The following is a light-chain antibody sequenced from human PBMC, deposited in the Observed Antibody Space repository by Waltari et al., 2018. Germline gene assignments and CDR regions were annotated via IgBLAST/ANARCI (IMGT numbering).Light chain of an antibody. CDR1: QSSSSW. J-gene: IGKJ1*01. Sequence: DIQMTQSPSTLSASVGDRVTITCRASQSSSSWLAWYQQKQGKAPKLLIYKASSLESGVPSRFSGSGSGTEFTLTISSLQPDDFATYYCQQYNSYSLTFGQGTKVEIK. V-gene: IGKV1-5*03. CDR3: QQYNSYSLT. CDR2: KAS.